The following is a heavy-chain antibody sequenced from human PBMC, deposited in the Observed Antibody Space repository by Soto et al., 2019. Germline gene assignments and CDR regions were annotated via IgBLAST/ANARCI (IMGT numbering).Heavy chain of an antibody. Sequence: ASVKVSCKASGYTFTRYGISWVRQAPGQGLDWMGWISGYNGDTYYAQKFQGRVTMTVDTSTTTAFMELTSLTSDDRAVYYCAKNGQPPYYYYGMDVWGQGTTVTVSS. D-gene: IGHD2-8*01. J-gene: IGHJ6*02. CDR1: GYTFTRYG. V-gene: IGHV1-18*01. CDR3: AKNGQPPYYYYGMDV. CDR2: ISGYNGDT.